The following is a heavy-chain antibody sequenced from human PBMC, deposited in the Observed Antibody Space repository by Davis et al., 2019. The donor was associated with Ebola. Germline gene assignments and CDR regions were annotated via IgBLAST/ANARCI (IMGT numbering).Heavy chain of an antibody. D-gene: IGHD6-6*01. CDR1: GFTFSSYA. J-gene: IGHJ6*02. V-gene: IGHV3-30-3*01. CDR2: ISYDGSNK. CDR3: ARVRWDSSSGEYYYYYGMDV. Sequence: PGGSLRLSCAASGFTFSSYAMHWVRQAPGKGLEWVAVISYDGSNKYYADSVKGRFTISRDNSKNTLYLQMNSLRAEDTAVYYCARVRWDSSSGEYYYYYGMDVWGQGTTVTVSS.